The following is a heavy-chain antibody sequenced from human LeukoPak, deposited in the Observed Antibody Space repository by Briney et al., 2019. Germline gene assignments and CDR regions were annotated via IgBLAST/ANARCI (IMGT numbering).Heavy chain of an antibody. CDR2: IHYTGGT. Sequence: SEPLSLTCTVSGGSISSSTYYWGWIRQPPGKGLEWIGSIHYTGGTYYNPSLKSRVTISVDTSKNQVALKLSSVTAADTAVYYCARGGYCNTTTCYPERWFDPWGQGTLVTVSS. CDR3: ARGGYCNTTTCYPERWFDP. CDR1: GGSISSSTYY. D-gene: IGHD2-2*01. J-gene: IGHJ5*02. V-gene: IGHV4-39*01.